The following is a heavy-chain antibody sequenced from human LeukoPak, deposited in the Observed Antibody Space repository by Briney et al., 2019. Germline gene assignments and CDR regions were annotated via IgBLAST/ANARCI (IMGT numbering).Heavy chain of an antibody. D-gene: IGHD5-18*01. J-gene: IGHJ4*02. CDR2: ISAYNGNT. V-gene: IGHV1-18*01. CDR1: GYTFTSYG. Sequence: ASVKVSCKASGYTFTSYGISWVRQAPGQGLEWMGWISAYNGNTNYAQKLQGRVTMTTDTSTSTVYMELSSLRSEDTAVYYCARERGYSYIDYWGQGTLVTVSS. CDR3: ARERGYSYIDY.